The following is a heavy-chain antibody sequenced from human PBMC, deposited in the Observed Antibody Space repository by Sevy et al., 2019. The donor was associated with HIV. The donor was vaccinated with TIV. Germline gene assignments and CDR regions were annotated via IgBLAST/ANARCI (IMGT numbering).Heavy chain of an antibody. CDR1: GFTFSYSG. Sequence: GGSLRLSCAASGFTFSYSGMHWVRQAPGKGLEWVTFIQFDGSSRYYAESVKGRFTILRDNTKNTLYLQMNSLRRDDTAVYYCAKNTAAVGVGGFDYWGQGALVTV. D-gene: IGHD2-8*02. CDR3: AKNTAAVGVGGFDY. J-gene: IGHJ4*02. V-gene: IGHV3-30*02. CDR2: IQFDGSSR.